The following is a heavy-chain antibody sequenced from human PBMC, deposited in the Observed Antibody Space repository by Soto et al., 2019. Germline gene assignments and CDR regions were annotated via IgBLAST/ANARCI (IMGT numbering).Heavy chain of an antibody. CDR1: GFTFNGYS. J-gene: IGHJ4*02. CDR3: ADNRYYFDY. V-gene: IGHV3-48*01. Sequence: PGGSLRLSCAASGFTFNGYSIHWVRQAPGKGLEWLSYITVSSSLIYYADSVRGRFTVSRDNAKNSLYLQMNSLRAEDTAVYYCADNRYYFDYWGQGTLVTVSS. D-gene: IGHD1-1*01. CDR2: ITVSSSLI.